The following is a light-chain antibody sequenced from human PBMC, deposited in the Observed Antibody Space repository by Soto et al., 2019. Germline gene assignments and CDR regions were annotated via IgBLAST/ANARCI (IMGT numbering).Light chain of an antibody. CDR3: QTWGTGIVV. CDR2: VNSDGSH. V-gene: IGLV4-69*01. CDR1: SGHSNYA. Sequence: QPVLTQSPSASASLGASVKLTCTLSSGHSNYAIAWHQQQPEKGPLYLMKVNSDGSHSKGDGIPDRFSGSSSGADRYLTISGLQSEDEADYYCQTWGTGIVVFGGGTKLTVL. J-gene: IGLJ2*01.